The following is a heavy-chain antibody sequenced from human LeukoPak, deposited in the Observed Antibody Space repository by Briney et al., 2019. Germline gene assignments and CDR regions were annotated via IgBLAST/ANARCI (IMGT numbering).Heavy chain of an antibody. Sequence: GGSLRLSCAASGFTFSSYAMSWVRQAPGKGLEWVSSISGSGGSTYYADSVKGRFTISRDNSKNTLYLQMNSLRAEDTAVYYCAKAIQSSRYSSSWYYFDYWGQGTLVTVSS. CDR3: AKAIQSSRYSSSWYYFDY. CDR2: ISGSGGST. J-gene: IGHJ4*02. CDR1: GFTFSSYA. V-gene: IGHV3-23*01. D-gene: IGHD6-13*01.